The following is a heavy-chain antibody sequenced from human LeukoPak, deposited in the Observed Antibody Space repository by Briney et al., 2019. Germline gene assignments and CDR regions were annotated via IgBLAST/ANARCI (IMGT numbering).Heavy chain of an antibody. CDR2: ISESGSAI. D-gene: IGHD6-19*01. CDR3: ARAHGAGGLGYYYMDV. Sequence: PGGSLRLSCAASGFTFSSYEMNWVRLAPGKGLEWVSYISESGSAIYYADSVKGRFTISRDNAKKSLYLQMNSLRAEDTALYYCARAHGAGGLGYYYMDVWGKGTTVTISS. CDR1: GFTFSSYE. J-gene: IGHJ6*03. V-gene: IGHV3-48*03.